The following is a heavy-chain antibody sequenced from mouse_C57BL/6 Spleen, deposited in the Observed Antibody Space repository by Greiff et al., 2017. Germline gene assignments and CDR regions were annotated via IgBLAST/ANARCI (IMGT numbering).Heavy chain of an antibody. Sequence: EVQLQQSGPELVKPGASVMMSCKASGYTFTDYNMHWVKQSHGNSLEWIGYINPNNGGTSYNQKFKGKATLTVNKSSSTAYMEFRSLTSEDSALYYCARNYGSSPRWYFDVWGTGTTVTVSS. V-gene: IGHV1-22*01. J-gene: IGHJ1*03. D-gene: IGHD1-1*01. CDR2: INPNNGGT. CDR3: ARNYGSSPRWYFDV. CDR1: GYTFTDYN.